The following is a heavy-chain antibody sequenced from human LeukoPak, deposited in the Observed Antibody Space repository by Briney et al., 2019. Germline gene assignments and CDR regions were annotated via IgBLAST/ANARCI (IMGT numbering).Heavy chain of an antibody. V-gene: IGHV3-9*01. CDR2: ISWNSGSI. J-gene: IGHJ5*02. CDR1: GFTFDDYA. D-gene: IGHD6-13*01. CDR3: AKAGTIAAAGSVNWFDP. Sequence: GRSLRLSCAASGFTFDDYAMHWVRQAPEKGLEWVSGISWNSGSIGYADSVKGRFTISRDNAKNSLYLQMNSLRAEDTALYYCAKAGTIAAAGSVNWFDPWGQGTLVTVSS.